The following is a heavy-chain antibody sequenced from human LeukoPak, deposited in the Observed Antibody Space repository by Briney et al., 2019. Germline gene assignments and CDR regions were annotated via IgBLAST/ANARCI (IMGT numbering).Heavy chain of an antibody. J-gene: IGHJ4*02. CDR2: ICYSGNT. CDR1: GGSFNSSTYY. Sequence: SETLSLTCTVSGGSFNSSTYYWGWIRQPPGKGLEWIGGICYSGNTYYNPSLKSRVTISVDTSKNQFSLKLTSVTAADTAVYYCARLRTVNYFDYWGQGTLVTVSS. D-gene: IGHD3-10*01. CDR3: ARLRTVNYFDY. V-gene: IGHV4-39*01.